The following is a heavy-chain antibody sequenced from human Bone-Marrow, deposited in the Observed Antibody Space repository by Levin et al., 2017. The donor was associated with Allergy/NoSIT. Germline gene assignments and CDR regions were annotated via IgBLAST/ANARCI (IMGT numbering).Heavy chain of an antibody. V-gene: IGHV3-21*01. J-gene: IGHJ5*02. CDR1: GFIFSDYA. CDR3: ARETADGLADP. CDR2: ISSSSYNI. D-gene: IGHD5-24*01. Sequence: ASVKVSCAASGFIFSDYAMNWVRQAPGKGLEWVSSISSSSYNIYYADSVKGRFIISRDNAKDSLFLQMNSLRDDDPAVYYCARETADGLADPWGQGTLVTFSS.